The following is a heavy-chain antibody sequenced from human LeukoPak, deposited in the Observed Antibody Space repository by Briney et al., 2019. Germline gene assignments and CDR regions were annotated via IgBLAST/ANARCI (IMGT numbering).Heavy chain of an antibody. CDR3: AKGSRIAVALDY. CDR1: GFTFSSYG. J-gene: IGHJ4*02. Sequence: GGSLRLSCAASGFTFSSYGMHWVRQAPGKGLEWVAVISYDGSNKYYADSVKGRFTISRDNSKNTLYPQMNSLRAEDTAVYYCAKGSRIAVALDYWGQGTLVTVSS. CDR2: ISYDGSNK. D-gene: IGHD6-19*01. V-gene: IGHV3-30*18.